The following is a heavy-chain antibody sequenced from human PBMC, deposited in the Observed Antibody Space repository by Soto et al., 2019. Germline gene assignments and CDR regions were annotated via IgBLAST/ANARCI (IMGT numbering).Heavy chain of an antibody. CDR1: GGTFSSYA. CDR3: ARDWYGNVLVAY. V-gene: IGHV1-69*13. CDR2: IIPIFGTA. Sequence: ASVKVSCKASGGTFSSYAISWVRQAPGQGFEWMGGIIPIFGTANYAQKFQGRVTITADESTSTAYMELSSLRYEDTAVYYCARDWYGNVLVAYWGQGTLVTVSS. D-gene: IGHD2-8*01. J-gene: IGHJ4*02.